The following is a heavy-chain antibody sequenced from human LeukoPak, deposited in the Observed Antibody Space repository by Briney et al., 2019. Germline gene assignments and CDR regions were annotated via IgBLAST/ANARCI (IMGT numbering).Heavy chain of an antibody. D-gene: IGHD3-9*01. CDR1: GYTFTTYD. Sequence: ASVKVSCKASGYTFTTYDINWVRQATGQGLEWMGWINPSSGGIYSAQKFQGWVTMTRDTSIKTAYMELSRLKPDDTAVYYCARAQLSRYFDRGGMDVWGQGTTVTVSS. CDR2: INPSSGGI. V-gene: IGHV1-2*04. J-gene: IGHJ6*02. CDR3: ARAQLSRYFDRGGMDV.